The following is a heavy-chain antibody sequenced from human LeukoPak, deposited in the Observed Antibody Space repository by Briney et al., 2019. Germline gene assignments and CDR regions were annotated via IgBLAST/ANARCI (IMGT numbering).Heavy chain of an antibody. Sequence: GGSLRLSCAASGFTVSNNRLTWVRQAPGKGLEWVANIRQDGDTKYYVDSVKGRFTISRDNAMNSLYLQMNSLRAEDTAIYYCARSLPYGTTWYGRSDFWGQGTLVTVSS. CDR1: GFTVSNNR. CDR3: ARSLPYGTTWYGRSDF. V-gene: IGHV3-7*03. CDR2: IRQDGDTK. J-gene: IGHJ4*02. D-gene: IGHD6-13*01.